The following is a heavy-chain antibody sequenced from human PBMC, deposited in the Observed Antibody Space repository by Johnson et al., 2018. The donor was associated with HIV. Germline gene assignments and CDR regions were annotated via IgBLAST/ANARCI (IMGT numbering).Heavy chain of an antibody. CDR1: GFIFSNYA. Sequence: EVQLVESGGGLVQPGGSLRLSCGASGFIFSNYAMSWVRQAPGKGLEWVSGISGSGGSTYYADSVKGRFTISRDNSKNTLYLHMNSLRAEDTAVYYCARDQSNGWNRGAFDIWGQGTMVTVSS. V-gene: IGHV3-23*04. D-gene: IGHD6-19*01. J-gene: IGHJ3*02. CDR2: ISGSGGST. CDR3: ARDQSNGWNRGAFDI.